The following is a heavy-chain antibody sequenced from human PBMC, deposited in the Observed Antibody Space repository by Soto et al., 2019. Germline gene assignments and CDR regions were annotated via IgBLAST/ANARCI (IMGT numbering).Heavy chain of an antibody. CDR2: ISWNSGRI. CDR3: AKDIREYGSGWTYFDN. J-gene: IGHJ4*02. V-gene: IGHV3-9*01. D-gene: IGHD6-19*01. Sequence: EVQLVESGGGLVQPGRSLRLACAASGFTFDDYAMHWVRQGPGKGLEWVSGISWNSGRIDYADSVKGRFTISRDNAKKSLYLQMNSLRGEYTALYYCAKDIREYGSGWTYFDNLGQGTLVTVSS. CDR1: GFTFDDYA.